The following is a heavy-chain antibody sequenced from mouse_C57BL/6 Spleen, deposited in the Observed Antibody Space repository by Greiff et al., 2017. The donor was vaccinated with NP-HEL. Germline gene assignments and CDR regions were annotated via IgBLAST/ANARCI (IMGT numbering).Heavy chain of an antibody. Sequence: EVKLMESGPELVKPGASVKISCKASGYSFTDYNMNWVKQSNGKSLEWIGVINPNYGTTSYNQKFKGKATLTVDQSSSTAYMQLNSLTSEDSAVYYCARGVYYDGYSCAMDYWGQGTSVTVSS. J-gene: IGHJ4*01. V-gene: IGHV1-39*01. CDR1: GYSFTDYN. CDR2: INPNYGTT. CDR3: ARGVYYDGYSCAMDY. D-gene: IGHD2-3*01.